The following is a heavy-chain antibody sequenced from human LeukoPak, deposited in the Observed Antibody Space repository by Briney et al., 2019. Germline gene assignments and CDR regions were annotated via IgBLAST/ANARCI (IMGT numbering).Heavy chain of an antibody. V-gene: IGHV3-74*01. J-gene: IGHJ4*02. CDR1: GFTFSNFA. D-gene: IGHD1-26*01. Sequence: GGSLRLSCAASGFTFSNFAMSWVRQAPGKGLVWVSRINSDGSSTSYADSVKGRFTISRDNAKNTLYLQMNSLRAEDTAVYYCARDLSVSSTADYWGQGTLVTVSS. CDR3: ARDLSVSSTADY. CDR2: INSDGSST.